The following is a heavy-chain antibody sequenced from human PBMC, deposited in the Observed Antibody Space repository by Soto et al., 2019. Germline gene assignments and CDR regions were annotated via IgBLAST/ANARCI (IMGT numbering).Heavy chain of an antibody. V-gene: IGHV3-30-3*01. CDR2: ISYDGSNK. D-gene: IGHD3-22*01. CDR1: GFTFSSYA. Sequence: GGPLRLCCAASGFTFSSYAMHWIRQAPGKGLEWVAVISYDGSNKYYADSVKGRFTISRDNSKNTLYLQMNSLRAEDTAVYYCAREMYPITKIVVKTTDAFDIWGQGTMVTVSS. J-gene: IGHJ3*02. CDR3: AREMYPITKIVVKTTDAFDI.